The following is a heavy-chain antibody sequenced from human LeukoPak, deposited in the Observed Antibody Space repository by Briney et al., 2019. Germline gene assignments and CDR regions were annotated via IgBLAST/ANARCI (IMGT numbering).Heavy chain of an antibody. CDR1: GGSISSGDYY. Sequence: PSETLSLTCTVSGGSISSGDYYWSWIRQPPGKGVEWIGYIYYSGSTYYNPSLKSRVTISVDTSKNQFSLKLSSVTAADTAGYYCARAEVNILTGYLSDYYSYGMDVWGQGTTVTVSS. V-gene: IGHV4-30-4*01. D-gene: IGHD3-9*01. CDR3: ARAEVNILTGYLSDYYSYGMDV. CDR2: IYYSGST. J-gene: IGHJ6*02.